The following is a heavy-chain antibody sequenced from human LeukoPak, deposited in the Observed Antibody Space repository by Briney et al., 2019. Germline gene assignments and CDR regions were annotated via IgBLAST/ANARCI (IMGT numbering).Heavy chain of an antibody. CDR2: IKSKTDGGTT. J-gene: IGHJ4*02. D-gene: IGHD3-22*01. Sequence: GGSLRLSCAASGFTFSNAWMSWVRQAPGKGLEWVGRIKSKTDGGTTDYAAPVKGRFTISRDDSKKTLYLQMNSPKTEDTAVYYCAKGTMDGGQYYYDSSGGQGTLVTVSS. CDR3: AKGTMDGGQYYYDSS. CDR1: GFTFSNAW. V-gene: IGHV3-15*01.